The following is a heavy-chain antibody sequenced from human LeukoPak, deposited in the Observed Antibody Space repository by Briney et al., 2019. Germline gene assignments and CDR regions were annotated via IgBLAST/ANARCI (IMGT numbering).Heavy chain of an antibody. CDR3: ARVYYGRTYDYWYFDL. D-gene: IGHD3-10*01. V-gene: IGHV4-34*01. CDR2: INHSGTT. J-gene: IGHJ2*01. CDR1: GGSFNDYY. Sequence: SSETLSLTCAVYGGSFNDYYWSWIRQPPGKGLEWLGEINHSGTTNYNPSLESRVTISVDTSKNQFSLKLSSVTAADTAVYFCARVYYGRTYDYWYFDLWGRGTLVTVSS.